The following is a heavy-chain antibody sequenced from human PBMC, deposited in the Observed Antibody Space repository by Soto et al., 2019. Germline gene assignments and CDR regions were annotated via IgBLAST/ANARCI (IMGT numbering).Heavy chain of an antibody. CDR3: AKGGASSQWFAP. J-gene: IGHJ5*02. CDR1: GGSISSTESY. D-gene: IGHD2-15*01. CDR2: INYRGRT. Sequence: SETLSLTCSVSGGSISSTESYWSWIRQHPGKGPEWIAFINYRGRTSYNPSLRSRVTISGDTSKSQCSLNLTSVTAADTAVYYCAKGGASSQWFAPWGQGVLVTVSS. V-gene: IGHV4-31*03.